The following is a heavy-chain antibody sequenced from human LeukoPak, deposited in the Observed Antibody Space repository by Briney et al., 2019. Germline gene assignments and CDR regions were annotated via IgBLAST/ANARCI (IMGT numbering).Heavy chain of an antibody. CDR1: GFTFSSYA. CDR2: ISGSGGST. Sequence: KSGGSLRLSCAASGFTFSSYAMSWVRQAPGKGLEWVSAISGSGGSTYYADSVKGRFTISKDNSKDTLYLQMNSLRAEDTAVYYCARDPSTVTTYWGQGTLVTVSS. V-gene: IGHV3-23*01. CDR3: ARDPSTVTTY. J-gene: IGHJ4*02. D-gene: IGHD4-17*01.